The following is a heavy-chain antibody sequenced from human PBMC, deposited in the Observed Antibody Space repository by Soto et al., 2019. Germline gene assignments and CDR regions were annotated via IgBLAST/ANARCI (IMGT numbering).Heavy chain of an antibody. CDR2: IIPIFGTA. Sequence: VKGDCKGAGGALRIYAVSWVRHEHEQGLEWMGGIIPIFGTANYAQKFQGRVTITADDSTGTAYSELSSLRSEDTAVYYWARVGEGSGVAAFDFWRKGTMVIVSS. CDR1: GGALRIYA. D-gene: IGHD2-15*01. V-gene: IGHV1-69*01. CDR3: ARVGEGSGVAAFDF. J-gene: IGHJ3*01.